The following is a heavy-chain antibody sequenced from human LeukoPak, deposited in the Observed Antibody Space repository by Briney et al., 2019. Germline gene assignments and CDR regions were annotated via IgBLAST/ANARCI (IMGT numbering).Heavy chain of an antibody. D-gene: IGHD2-2*02. Sequence: TSETLSLTCTVSGGSISSGGYYWSWIRQPPGKGLEWIGYLYHSGSTYYNPSLKSRVTISVDRSKNQFSLKLSSVTAADTAVYYCASQGYCSSTSCYTWGQGTLVTVSS. CDR2: LYHSGST. V-gene: IGHV4-30-2*01. CDR3: ASQGYCSSTSCYT. J-gene: IGHJ4*02. CDR1: GGSISSGGYY.